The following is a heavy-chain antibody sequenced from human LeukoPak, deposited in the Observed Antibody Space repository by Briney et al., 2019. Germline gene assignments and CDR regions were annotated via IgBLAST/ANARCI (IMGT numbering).Heavy chain of an antibody. CDR3: ARERRGNWNQDFDY. J-gene: IGHJ4*02. CDR2: INPASGGT. CDR1: GYTFSDNY. Sequence: ASVKVSCETFGYTFSDNYTHWVRQAPGQRLEWMGWINPASGGTNYVQKFQGRVTMTRDASIRTAYMELSRLTSDDTAVYYCARERRGNWNQDFDYWGQGTLVPVSA. V-gene: IGHV1-2*02. D-gene: IGHD1-1*01.